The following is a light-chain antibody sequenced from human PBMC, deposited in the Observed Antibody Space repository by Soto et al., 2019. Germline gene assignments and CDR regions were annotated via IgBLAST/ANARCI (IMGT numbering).Light chain of an antibody. J-gene: IGKJ1*01. CDR2: GAS. V-gene: IGKV3-20*01. CDR1: LTISNNF. CDR3: QQYYSSPLT. Sequence: EIVLTQSPGTLSLSPGEGATLSCRASLTISNNFIAWYQQRAGQAPRLVIYGASTRATGIPDRFSASGSGTDFTLTISRLEPEDFVVYFCQQYYSSPLTFGQGTKVEVK.